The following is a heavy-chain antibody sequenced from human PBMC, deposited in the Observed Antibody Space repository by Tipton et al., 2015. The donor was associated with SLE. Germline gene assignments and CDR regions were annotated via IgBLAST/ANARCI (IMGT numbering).Heavy chain of an antibody. Sequence: SLRLSCAASGFTFSSYAMHWVRQAPGKGLEWVAVISYDGSNKYYADSVKGRFTISRDNSKNTLYLQMNSLRAEDTAVYYCAREWYSGSYTFDYWGQGTLVTVSS. CDR1: GFTFSSYA. CDR2: ISYDGSNK. CDR3: AREWYSGSYTFDY. V-gene: IGHV3-30-3*01. D-gene: IGHD1-26*01. J-gene: IGHJ4*02.